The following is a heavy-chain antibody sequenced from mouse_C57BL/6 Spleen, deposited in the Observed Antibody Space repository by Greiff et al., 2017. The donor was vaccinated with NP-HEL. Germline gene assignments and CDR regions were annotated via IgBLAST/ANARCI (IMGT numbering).Heavy chain of an antibody. V-gene: IGHV1-50*01. J-gene: IGHJ1*03. CDR2: IDPSDSYT. CDR1: GYTFTSYW. CDR3: ARGDGYFDV. Sequence: VQLQQPGAELVKPGASVKLSCKASGYTFTSYWMQWVKQRPGQGLEWIGEIDPSDSYTNYNQKFKGKATLTVDTSSSTAYMQLSSLTSEDSAVYYCARGDGYFDVWGTGTTVTVSS. D-gene: IGHD3-3*01.